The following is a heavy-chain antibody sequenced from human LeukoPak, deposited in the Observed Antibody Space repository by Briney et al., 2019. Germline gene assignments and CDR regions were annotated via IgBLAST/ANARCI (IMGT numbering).Heavy chain of an antibody. Sequence: SETLSLTCTVSGGSISSGGYYWSWIRQHPGKGLEWIGYIYYSGSTYYNPSLKSRVTISVDTSKNQFSLKLSSVTAADTAVYYCARERNYDFWSGYRPYDWFDPWGQGTLVTVSS. V-gene: IGHV4-31*03. CDR2: IYYSGST. J-gene: IGHJ5*02. D-gene: IGHD3-3*01. CDR1: GGSISSGGYY. CDR3: ARERNYDFWSGYRPYDWFDP.